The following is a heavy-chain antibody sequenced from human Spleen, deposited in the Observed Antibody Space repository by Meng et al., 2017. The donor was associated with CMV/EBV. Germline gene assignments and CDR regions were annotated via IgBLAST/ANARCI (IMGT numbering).Heavy chain of an antibody. J-gene: IGHJ6*02. CDR1: GFIFSSYA. V-gene: IGHV3-23*03. CDR3: AKFPSDYYYYYGMDV. Sequence: GESLKISCAASGFIFSSYAMSWVRQAPERGLEWVSVIYSGGRTTYYADSVKGRFTISRDNSKNTLYLQMNSLRAEDTAVYYCAKFPSDYYYYYGMDVWGQGTTVTVSS. CDR2: IYSGGRTT.